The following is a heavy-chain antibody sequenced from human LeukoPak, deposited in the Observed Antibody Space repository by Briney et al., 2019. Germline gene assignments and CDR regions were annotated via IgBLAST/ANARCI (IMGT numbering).Heavy chain of an antibody. CDR2: ISHRGSS. D-gene: IGHD6-13*01. V-gene: IGHV4-38-2*01. CDR3: ARGRDSSGWYVVFDY. J-gene: IGHJ4*02. CDR1: GYSISSDHF. Sequence: SETLSLTCGVSGYSISSDHFWGWIRQPPGKGLEWIGTISHRGSSDYNPSLKSPVTISLNTSKNQFSLNLTSVRAADTAVYYCARGRDSSGWYVVFDYWGQGALVTVPS.